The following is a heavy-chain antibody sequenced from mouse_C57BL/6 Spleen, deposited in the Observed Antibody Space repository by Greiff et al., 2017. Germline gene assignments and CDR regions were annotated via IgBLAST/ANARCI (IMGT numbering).Heavy chain of an antibody. V-gene: IGHV1-82*01. J-gene: IGHJ3*01. D-gene: IGHD2-10*02. Sequence: QVQLQQSGPELVKPGASVKISCKASGYAFSSSWMNWVKQRPGKGLEWLGRIYPGDGDTNYNGKFKGKATLNADKSSSTAYMQLSSLTAEDSAVYFCARSEYLAWFAYWGQGTLVTVSA. CDR1: GYAFSSSW. CDR2: IYPGDGDT. CDR3: ARSEYLAWFAY.